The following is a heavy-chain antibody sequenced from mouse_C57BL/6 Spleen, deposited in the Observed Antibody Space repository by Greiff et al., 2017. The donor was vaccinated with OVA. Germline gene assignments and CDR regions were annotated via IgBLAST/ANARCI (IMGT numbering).Heavy chain of an antibody. CDR1: GYTFTSYT. J-gene: IGHJ1*03. D-gene: IGHD1-1*01. V-gene: IGHV1-4*01. CDR2: INPSSGYT. CDR3: ARGVVATDFDV. Sequence: VQLQHSGAELARPGASVKMSCKASGYTFTSYTMHWVKQRPGQGLEWIGYINPSSGYTKYNQKFKDKATLTADKSSSTAYMQLSSLTSEDSAVYYCARGVVATDFDVWGTGTTVTVSS.